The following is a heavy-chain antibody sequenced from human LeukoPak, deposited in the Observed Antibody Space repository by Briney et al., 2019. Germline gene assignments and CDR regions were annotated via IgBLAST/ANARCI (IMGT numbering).Heavy chain of an antibody. CDR3: AREDKSSWFDY. CDR1: GGSISSYY. D-gene: IGHD6-13*01. V-gene: IGHV4-59*01. J-gene: IGHJ4*02. CDR2: IYYSGST. Sequence: KTSETLSLTCTVSGGSISSYYWSWIRQPPGKGLEWIGYIYYSGSTNYNPSLRSRVTISVDTSKNQFSLKLSSVTAADTAVYYCAREDKSSWFDYWGQGTLVTVSS.